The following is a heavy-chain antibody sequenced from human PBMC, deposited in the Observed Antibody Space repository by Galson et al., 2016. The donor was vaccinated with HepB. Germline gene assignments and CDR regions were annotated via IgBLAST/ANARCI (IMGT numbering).Heavy chain of an antibody. CDR3: AKSSKGELWSDPFDY. CDR1: GGSVSSDNTY. CDR2: IYYSGTT. J-gene: IGHJ4*02. Sequence: SETLSLTCTVSGGSVSSDNTYWSWIRQPPGKGLEWIGYIYYSGTTNYNPSLKSRVTISVDTSKNQFSLKLSSVTAADTAIYYCAKSSKGELWSDPFDYWGQGTLVTVSS. D-gene: IGHD2-21*01. V-gene: IGHV4-61*01.